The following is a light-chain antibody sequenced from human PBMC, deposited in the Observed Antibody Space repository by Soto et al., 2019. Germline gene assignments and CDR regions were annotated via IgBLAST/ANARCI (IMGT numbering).Light chain of an antibody. CDR2: RSR. CDR3: ASWDDSLRGGV. J-gene: IGLJ7*01. V-gene: IGLV1-47*01. CDR1: GSNIGSNY. Sequence: QSVVTQTPSASGTPGQRVTISCSGSGSNIGSNYVYWYQQLPGTAPRLLIYRSRERPSGVPDRFSGSKSGTSAYLVITGLRSEDEADYDCASWDDSLRGGVFGGGTQLTVL.